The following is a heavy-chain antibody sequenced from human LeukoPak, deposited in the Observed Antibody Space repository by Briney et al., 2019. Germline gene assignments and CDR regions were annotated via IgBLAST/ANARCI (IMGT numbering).Heavy chain of an antibody. J-gene: IGHJ5*02. CDR2: ICDSGST. CDR3: ARHYGP. CDR1: GGSFSGYY. D-gene: IGHD3-16*01. Sequence: SETLSLTCAVYGGSFSGYYWSWIRQPPGKGLEWIGSICDSGSTYYNPSLKSRVTISVDTSKNQFSLKLNSVTAADTAVYYCARHYGPWGQGTLVTVSS. V-gene: IGHV4-34*01.